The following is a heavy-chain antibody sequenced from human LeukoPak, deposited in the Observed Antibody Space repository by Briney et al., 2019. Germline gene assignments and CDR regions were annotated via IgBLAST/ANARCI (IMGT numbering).Heavy chain of an antibody. V-gene: IGHV1-69*13. CDR1: GGTFISYA. CDR3: AAYYDSSGYYFDY. Sequence: GASVKVSCKASGGTFISYAISWVRQAPGQGLEWMGGIIPIFGTANYAQKFQGRVTITADESTSTAYMELSSLRSEDTAVYYCAAYYDSSGYYFDYWGQGTLVTVSS. J-gene: IGHJ4*02. CDR2: IIPIFGTA. D-gene: IGHD3-22*01.